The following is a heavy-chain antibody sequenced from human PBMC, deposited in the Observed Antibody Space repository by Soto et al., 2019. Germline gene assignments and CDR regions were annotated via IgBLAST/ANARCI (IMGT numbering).Heavy chain of an antibody. CDR1: GFTFSSYC. CDR2: IYYSGST. CDR3: ARLLLWFGTFDP. D-gene: IGHD3-10*01. V-gene: IGHV4-59*08. Sequence: SETLSLSCVASGFTFSSYCMHWIRQPPGKGLEWIGYIYYSGSTNYNPSLKSRVTISVDTSKNQFSLKLSSVTAADTAVYYCARLLLWFGTFDPWGQGTLVTVSS. J-gene: IGHJ5*02.